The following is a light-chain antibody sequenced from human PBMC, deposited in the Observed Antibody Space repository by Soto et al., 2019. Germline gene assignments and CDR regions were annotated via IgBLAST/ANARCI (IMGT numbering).Light chain of an antibody. V-gene: IGLV2-14*01. CDR1: SSDVGGYNY. J-gene: IGLJ1*01. Sequence: ALTQPASVSGSPGQSITISCTGTSSDVGGYNYVSWYQQHPGKAPKLMIYDVSNRPSGVSNRFSGSKSGNTASLTISGLQAEDEADYYCSSYTSSIPYVFGTGTKVTVL. CDR3: SSYTSSIPYV. CDR2: DVS.